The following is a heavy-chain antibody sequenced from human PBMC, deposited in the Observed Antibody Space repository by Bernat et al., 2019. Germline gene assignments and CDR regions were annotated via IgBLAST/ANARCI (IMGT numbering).Heavy chain of an antibody. CDR2: ISSSSSYT. V-gene: IGHV3-11*06. Sequence: QVQLVESGGGLVKPGGSLRLSCAASGFTFSDYYMSWIRQAPGKGLEWVSYISSSSSYTNYADSVKGRFTISRDNAKNSLYLQMNSLRAEDTAVYYCTKFRGTGWYFERWGQGTLVTVSS. J-gene: IGHJ5*02. CDR1: GFTFSDYY. D-gene: IGHD6-19*01. CDR3: TKFRGTGWYFER.